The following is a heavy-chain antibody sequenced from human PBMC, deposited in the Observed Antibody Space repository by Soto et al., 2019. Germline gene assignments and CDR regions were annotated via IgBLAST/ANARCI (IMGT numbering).Heavy chain of an antibody. J-gene: IGHJ5*02. D-gene: IGHD2-15*01. CDR2: IDPSDSYT. V-gene: IGHV5-10-1*01. CDR1: GYSFTIYW. Sequence: PGESLKISCKGSGYSFTIYWISWVRQMPGKGLEWMGRIDPSDSYTNYSPSFQGHVTISADKSISTAYLQWSSLKASDTAIYYCARLRALGYCSGGSCYGFDPWGQGTLVTVSS. CDR3: ARLRALGYCSGGSCYGFDP.